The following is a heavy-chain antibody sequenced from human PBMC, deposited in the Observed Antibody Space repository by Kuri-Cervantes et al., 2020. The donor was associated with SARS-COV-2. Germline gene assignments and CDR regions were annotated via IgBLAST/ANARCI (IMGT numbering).Heavy chain of an antibody. CDR1: GYSFTSYW. CDR3: ARTGSGYDSVYYYYGMDV. J-gene: IGHJ6*02. CDR2: IYPGDSDT. D-gene: IGHD5-12*01. Sequence: KVSCKGSGYSFTSYWIGWVRQMPGKGLGWMGIIYPGDSDTRYSPSFQGRVTISADKSISTAYLQWSSLKASDTAMYYCARTGSGYDSVYYYYGMDVWGQGTTVTVSS. V-gene: IGHV5-51*01.